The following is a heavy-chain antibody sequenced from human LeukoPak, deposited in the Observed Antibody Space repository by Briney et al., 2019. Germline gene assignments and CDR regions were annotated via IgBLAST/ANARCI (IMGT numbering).Heavy chain of an antibody. CDR2: INHSGSA. D-gene: IGHD2-15*01. V-gene: IGHV4-34*01. Sequence: SETLSLTCAVYGGSFSGYYWSWIRQPPGKGLEWIGEINHSGSANYNPSLKSRVTISVDTSKNQFSLKLSSVTAADTAVYYCARERGVGEGPSNWFDPWGQGTLVTVSS. J-gene: IGHJ5*02. CDR1: GGSFSGYY. CDR3: ARERGVGEGPSNWFDP.